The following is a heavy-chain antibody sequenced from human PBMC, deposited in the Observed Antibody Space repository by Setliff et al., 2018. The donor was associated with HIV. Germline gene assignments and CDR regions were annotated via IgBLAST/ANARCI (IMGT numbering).Heavy chain of an antibody. D-gene: IGHD4-17*01. J-gene: IGHJ4*02. Sequence: GASVKVSCNASGYSFTAYGISWVRQAPGQGFEWMGWINIDSGHTNFAQKFQDRVTVTTDTSTNTTYMELRGLRSDDTATYYCARVPGDYGDNPIDFWGQGTLVTVSS. CDR3: ARVPGDYGDNPIDF. CDR2: INIDSGHT. V-gene: IGHV1-18*01. CDR1: GYSFTAYG.